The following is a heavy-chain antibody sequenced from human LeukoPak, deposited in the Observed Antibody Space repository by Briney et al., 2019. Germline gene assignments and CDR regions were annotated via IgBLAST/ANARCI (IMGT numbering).Heavy chain of an antibody. V-gene: IGHV3-23*01. CDR2: ISGSGGST. Sequence: PGGSLRLSCAASGFTFSSSAMSWVRQAPGKGLEWVSAISGSGGSTYYADSVKGRFTISRDNSKNTLYLQMNSLRAEDTAVYYCAKGEWELPSWGNYWGQGTLVTVSS. J-gene: IGHJ4*02. CDR3: AKGEWELPSWGNY. D-gene: IGHD1-26*01. CDR1: GFTFSSSA.